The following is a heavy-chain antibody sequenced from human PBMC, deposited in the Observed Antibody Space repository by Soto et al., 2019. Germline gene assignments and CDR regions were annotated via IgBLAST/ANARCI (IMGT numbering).Heavy chain of an antibody. D-gene: IGHD4-17*01. Sequence: QLQLQESGSGLVKPSQTLSLTCAVSGGSISSGGYSWSWIRQPPGKGLEWIGYIYHSGSTYHNPSLKSRVTVSLDRSKKQFSLKLSSVTAPETAVYYCARGMTTVTTLDYWGQGTLVTVSS. CDR2: IYHSGST. J-gene: IGHJ4*02. CDR1: GGSISSGGYS. CDR3: ARGMTTVTTLDY. V-gene: IGHV4-30-2*01.